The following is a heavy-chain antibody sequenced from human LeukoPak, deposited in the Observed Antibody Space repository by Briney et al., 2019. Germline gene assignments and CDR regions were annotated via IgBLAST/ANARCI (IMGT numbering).Heavy chain of an antibody. CDR1: GGSISSGDYY. J-gene: IGHJ6*02. Sequence: SQTLSLTCTVSGGSISSGDYYWSWIRQPPGKGLEWIGEINHSGNTNYNPSLKSRVTISVDTSKNQFSLKLSSVTAADTAVYYCARLSRIVAAVRGYHDYGVDVWGQGTTVTVSS. D-gene: IGHD6-13*01. CDR3: ARLSRIVAAVRGYHDYGVDV. CDR2: INHSGNT. V-gene: IGHV4-30-4*08.